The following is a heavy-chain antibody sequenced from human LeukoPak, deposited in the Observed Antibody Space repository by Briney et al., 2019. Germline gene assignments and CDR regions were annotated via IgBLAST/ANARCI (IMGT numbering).Heavy chain of an antibody. CDR3: ARGETRHGRNYMDV. CDR2: MNPNSGNT. Sequence: GASVKVSCKASGYSFTSYDLNWVRQATGQGLEWMGWMNPNSGNTGYAQKFQGRVTMTRNTSISTAYMELSSLRSEDTAVYYCARGETRHGRNYMDVWGKGTTVTISS. J-gene: IGHJ6*03. CDR1: GYSFTSYD. V-gene: IGHV1-8*01.